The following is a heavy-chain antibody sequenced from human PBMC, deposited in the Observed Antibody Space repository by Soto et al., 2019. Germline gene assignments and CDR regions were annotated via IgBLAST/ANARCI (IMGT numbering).Heavy chain of an antibody. J-gene: IGHJ4*02. CDR2: ISYDGSNK. Sequence: PGGSLRLSCAASGFTFSSYAMHWVRQAPGKGLEWVAVISYDGSNKYYADSVKGRFTISRDNSKNTLYLQMNSLRAEDTAVYYCARDLIAARRSSIDYWGQGTLVTV. V-gene: IGHV3-30-3*01. CDR1: GFTFSSYA. D-gene: IGHD6-6*01. CDR3: ARDLIAARRSSIDY.